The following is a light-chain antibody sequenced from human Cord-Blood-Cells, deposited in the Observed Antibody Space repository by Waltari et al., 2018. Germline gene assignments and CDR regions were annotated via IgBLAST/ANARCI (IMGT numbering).Light chain of an antibody. CDR2: EVS. CDR3: SSYAGSNNYV. J-gene: IGLJ1*01. Sequence: SALTQPPSASGSPGLSVTISCTGTSSDVGGYNYVSWYQQHPGKAPKLMIYEVSKRPSGVPDRFSGSKSGNTASLTVSGLQAEDEADYYCSSYAGSNNYVFGTGTKVTVL. CDR1: SSDVGGYNY. V-gene: IGLV2-8*01.